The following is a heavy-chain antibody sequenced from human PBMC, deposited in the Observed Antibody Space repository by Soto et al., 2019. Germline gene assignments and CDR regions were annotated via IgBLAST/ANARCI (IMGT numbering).Heavy chain of an antibody. Sequence: GSLRLSCEVSGFTFSDYGMHWVRQAPGKGLEWVAGMSYDGSHKYYADSVKGRFTISRDLSGNTLFLQMNSLRLEDTAVYFCAKEMYPRTVLDSSSPWGDYWGQGTLVTVSS. CDR3: AKEMYPRTVLDSSSPWGDY. V-gene: IGHV3-30*18. J-gene: IGHJ4*02. D-gene: IGHD6-6*01. CDR2: MSYDGSHK. CDR1: GFTFSDYG.